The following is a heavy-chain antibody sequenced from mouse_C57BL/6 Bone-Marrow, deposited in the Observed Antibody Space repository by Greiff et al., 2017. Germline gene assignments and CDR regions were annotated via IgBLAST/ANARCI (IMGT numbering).Heavy chain of an antibody. Sequence: EVHLVESGGGLVKPGGSLKLSCAASGFTFSDYGMHWVRQAPEKGLEWVAYISSGSSTIYYADTVKGRFTISRDNAKNPLFLQMTSLRSEDTAMYYCASNWGPYWGQGTLVTVSA. CDR3: ASNWGPY. V-gene: IGHV5-17*01. J-gene: IGHJ3*01. CDR2: ISSGSSTI. D-gene: IGHD4-1*01. CDR1: GFTFSDYG.